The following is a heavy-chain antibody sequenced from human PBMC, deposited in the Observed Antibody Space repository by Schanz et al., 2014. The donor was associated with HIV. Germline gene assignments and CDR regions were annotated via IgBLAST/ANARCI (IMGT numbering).Heavy chain of an antibody. CDR3: AKDGGRRGGQRQLFAY. D-gene: IGHD1-1*01. J-gene: IGHJ4*03. CDR1: GGSFSGDY. V-gene: IGHV4-34*01. CDR2: INDSGRA. Sequence: QVQLQQWGAGLLKPSETLSLTCAVYGGSFSGDYWTWLRQPPGKALEWIGEINDSGRASINPSLKSRVTMPVDTSKTHFSLKLSSVTAADTAFYYCAKDGGRRGGQRQLFAYWGHGTLVTVSS.